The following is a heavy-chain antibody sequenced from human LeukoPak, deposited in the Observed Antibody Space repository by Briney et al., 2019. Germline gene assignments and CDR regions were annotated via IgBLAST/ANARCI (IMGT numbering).Heavy chain of an antibody. J-gene: IGHJ4*02. CDR1: GFTFSSYG. V-gene: IGHV3-30*02. Sequence: PGGSLRLSCAASGFTFSSYGMHWVRQAPGKGLEWVAFIRYDGSNKYYADSVKGRFTISRDNSKNMLYLQMNSLRAEDAAVYYCAKDGGQLWSYFDFWGQGTLVTVSS. CDR2: IRYDGSNK. D-gene: IGHD5-18*01. CDR3: AKDGGQLWSYFDF.